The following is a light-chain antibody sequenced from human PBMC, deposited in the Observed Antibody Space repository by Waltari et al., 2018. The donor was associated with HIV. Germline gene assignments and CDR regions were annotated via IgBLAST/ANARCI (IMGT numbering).Light chain of an antibody. Sequence: DIQMTQSPSSLSASVGDRVIIACRARQNINYYLNWYQQKPGKAPKLLISAASSLESGVPSRFSGSGSGTDFTLTISNLQAEDFATYYCQESYSTRVFTFGQGTKLEIK. CDR2: AAS. CDR1: QNINYY. J-gene: IGKJ2*01. CDR3: QESYSTRVFT. V-gene: IGKV1-39*01.